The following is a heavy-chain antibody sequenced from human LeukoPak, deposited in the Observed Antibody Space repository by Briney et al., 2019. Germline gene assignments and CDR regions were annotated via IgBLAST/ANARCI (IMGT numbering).Heavy chain of an antibody. Sequence: SETLSLTCTVSGGSISSGDYYWSWIRQPPGKGLEWIGEINHSGSTNYNPSLKSRVTISVDTSKNQFSLKLSSVTAADTAVYYCARSSGYRPTAFDYWGRGTLVTVSS. CDR1: GGSISSGDYY. J-gene: IGHJ4*02. CDR2: INHSGST. CDR3: ARSSGYRPTAFDY. V-gene: IGHV4-39*01. D-gene: IGHD3-22*01.